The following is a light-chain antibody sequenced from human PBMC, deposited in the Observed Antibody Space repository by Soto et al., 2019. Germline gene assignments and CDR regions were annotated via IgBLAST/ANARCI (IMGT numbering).Light chain of an antibody. CDR2: VAS. J-gene: IGKJ2*01. V-gene: IGKV1-12*01. CDR1: QDISNW. CDR3: QQYSSLVT. Sequence: DIQMTQSPSSVSASVGDRVTLTCRASQDISNWLAWYQQKPGKAPKLLIYVASNLQSGVPSRFSGSGSGTDFTLTISSLQPDDSATYYCQQYSSLVTFGQGTKVDIK.